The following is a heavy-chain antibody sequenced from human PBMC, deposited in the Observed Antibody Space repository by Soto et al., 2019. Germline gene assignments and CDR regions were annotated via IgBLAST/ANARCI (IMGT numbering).Heavy chain of an antibody. V-gene: IGHV5-51*01. CDR3: ARRAVTSPTYYYGMDV. CDR1: GYSFTSYW. CDR2: IYPGDSDT. J-gene: IGHJ6*02. D-gene: IGHD4-17*01. Sequence: GESLKISCKGSGYSFTSYWIGWVRQMPGKGLEWMGIIYPGDSDTRYSPSFQGQVTISADKSISTAYLQWSSLKASDTAMYYCARRAVTSPTYYYGMDVWVPETLLVTVSS.